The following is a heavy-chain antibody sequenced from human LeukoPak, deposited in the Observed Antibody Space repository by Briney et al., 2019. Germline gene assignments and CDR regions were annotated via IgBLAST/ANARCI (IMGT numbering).Heavy chain of an antibody. J-gene: IGHJ4*02. D-gene: IGHD5-12*01. CDR2: IYSGDST. V-gene: IGHV3-66*04. Sequence: GGSLRLSCAVFGFTVRSNYMSWVRQAPGKGLEWVSDIYSGDSTDYADSVKGRFIISRDKSKDTLYLQMNSLRADDTAVYYCARLDSGYYYFHQWGQGALVTVSS. CDR1: GFTVRSNY. CDR3: ARLDSGYYYFHQ.